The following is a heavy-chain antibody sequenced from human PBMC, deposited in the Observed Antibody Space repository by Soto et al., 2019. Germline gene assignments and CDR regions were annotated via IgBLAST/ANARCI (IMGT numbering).Heavy chain of an antibody. Sequence: PSETLSLTCTVSGGSISSSSYYWGWIRQPPGKGLEWIGSIYYSGSTYYNPSLKSRVTISVDTSKNQFSLKLSSVTAADTAVYYCARRYYDSSGFDYWGQGTLVTVSS. CDR1: GGSISSSSYY. V-gene: IGHV4-39*01. CDR3: ARRYYDSSGFDY. CDR2: IYYSGST. J-gene: IGHJ4*02. D-gene: IGHD3-22*01.